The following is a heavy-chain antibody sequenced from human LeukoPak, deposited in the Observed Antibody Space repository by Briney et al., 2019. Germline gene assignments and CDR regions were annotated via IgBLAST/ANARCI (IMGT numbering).Heavy chain of an antibody. CDR1: GYTFTSYG. J-gene: IGHJ6*02. Sequence: GAPVKVSCKASGYTFTSYGFSWVRQAPGQGLEWMGWISANNGNTNYAQNLQGRVTMTTDTSTSTAYMELRSLRSDDTAVYYCARDELLGYGMDVWGQGTTVTVSS. D-gene: IGHD2-21*02. CDR2: ISANNGNT. CDR3: ARDELLGYGMDV. V-gene: IGHV1-18*01.